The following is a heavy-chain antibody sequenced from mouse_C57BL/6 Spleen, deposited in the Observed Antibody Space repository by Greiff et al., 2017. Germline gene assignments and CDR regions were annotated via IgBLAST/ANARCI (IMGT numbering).Heavy chain of an antibody. D-gene: IGHD4-1*01. Sequence: QVQLQQPWAELVKPGASVKMSCKASGYTFTSYWITWVKQRPGQGLEWIGDIYPGSGSTNYNEKFKSKATLTVDTSSSTAYMQLSSLTSEDSAVYYCAREGLTGTSFDYWGQGTTLTVSS. CDR3: AREGLTGTSFDY. V-gene: IGHV1-55*01. CDR2: IYPGSGST. CDR1: GYTFTSYW. J-gene: IGHJ2*01.